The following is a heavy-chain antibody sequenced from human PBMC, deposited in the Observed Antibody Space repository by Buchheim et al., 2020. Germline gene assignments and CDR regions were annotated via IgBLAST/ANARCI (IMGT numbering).Heavy chain of an antibody. V-gene: IGHV3-33*01. D-gene: IGHD6-19*01. CDR3: ASQTYSSGCGSCNNYGMDV. CDR1: GFSFSSYA. Sequence: QVQLVESGGGVVQPGRSLRLSCAASGFSFSSYAMHWVRQAPGKGLEWVATIWYVGTSKYYGDSVKGRFTISRDNSRKTLYLQRNSLRGEDTAVYYCASQTYSSGCGSCNNYGMDVWGQGTT. J-gene: IGHJ6*02. CDR2: IWYVGTSK.